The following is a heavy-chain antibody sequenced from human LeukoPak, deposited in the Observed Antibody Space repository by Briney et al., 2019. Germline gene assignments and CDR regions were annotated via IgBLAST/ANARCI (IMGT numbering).Heavy chain of an antibody. CDR3: ARVAYGDNWYFDL. V-gene: IGHV3-11*01. CDR2: ISSSASTI. CDR1: GFTFSDYY. Sequence: GGSLRLSCAASGFTFSDYYMSWIRQAPGKGLEWVSYISSSASTIYYADSVKGRLTISRDNAKNSLFLHMNSLRAEDTAVYFCARVAYGDNWYFDLWGRGTLVTVSS. D-gene: IGHD4-17*01. J-gene: IGHJ2*01.